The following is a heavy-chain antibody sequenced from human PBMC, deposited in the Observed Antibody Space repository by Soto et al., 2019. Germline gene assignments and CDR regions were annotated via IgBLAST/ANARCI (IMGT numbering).Heavy chain of an antibody. CDR1: GFTVGNNY. J-gene: IGHJ4*02. Sequence: EVQLVESGGGLIQPGGSLKLSCAASGFTVGNNYMSWVRQAPWKGLEWVSLIYSTGTTKYADSVKGRFTVSRDNAKNTLYLQMNSLRAEDTAVYYCAKDGRGSGSHYTSFGYWGQGTLVNVSS. CDR3: AKDGRGSGSHYTSFGY. CDR2: IYSTGTT. D-gene: IGHD3-10*01. V-gene: IGHV3-53*01.